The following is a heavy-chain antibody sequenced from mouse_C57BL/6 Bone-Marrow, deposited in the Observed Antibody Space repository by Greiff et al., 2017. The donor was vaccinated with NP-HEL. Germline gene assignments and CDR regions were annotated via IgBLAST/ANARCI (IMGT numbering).Heavy chain of an antibody. V-gene: IGHV1-15*01. CDR2: IDPETGGT. Sequence: QVQLQQSGAELVRPGASVTLSCKASGYTFTDYEMHWVKQTPVHGLEWIGAIDPETGGTAYNQKFKGTAILTADKYTSTAYMWLRRLTSEDSAVYYCTRGYYYAMDYWGQGTSVTVSS. CDR3: TRGYYYAMDY. CDR1: GYTFTDYE. J-gene: IGHJ4*01.